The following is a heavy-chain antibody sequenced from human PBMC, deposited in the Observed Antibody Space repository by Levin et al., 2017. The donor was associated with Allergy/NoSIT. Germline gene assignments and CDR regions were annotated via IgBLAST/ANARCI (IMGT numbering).Heavy chain of an antibody. Sequence: SETLSLTCAVSGGSISSGGYSWSWIRQPPGKGLEWIGYIYQSGNTYYNPSLKSRVTISVDRSKNQFSLKLSSVTAADTAVYYCAKYGDYLAFDIWGQGTMVTVSS. J-gene: IGHJ3*02. CDR1: GGSISSGGYS. V-gene: IGHV4-30-2*01. CDR2: IYQSGNT. CDR3: AKYGDYLAFDI. D-gene: IGHD4-17*01.